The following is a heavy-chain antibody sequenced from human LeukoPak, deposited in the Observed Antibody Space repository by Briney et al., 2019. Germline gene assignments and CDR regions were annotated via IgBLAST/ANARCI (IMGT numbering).Heavy chain of an antibody. CDR2: IDYSGSA. V-gene: IGHV4-31*03. J-gene: IGHJ5*02. Sequence: PSQTLSLTCTVSGDSIDTGGYYWSWIRQRPGKGLEWIGYIDYSGSAYYSPSLRSRVAISIDTSKNHFSLNLTSVTAADTAVYYCARASSTSSFDPWGQGTLVTVSS. D-gene: IGHD2-2*01. CDR3: ARASSTSSFDP. CDR1: GDSIDTGGYY.